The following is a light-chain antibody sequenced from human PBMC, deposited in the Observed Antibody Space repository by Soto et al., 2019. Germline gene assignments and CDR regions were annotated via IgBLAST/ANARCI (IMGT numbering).Light chain of an antibody. Sequence: IVLTQSPATLSLSSGERPTLSCRASRSFVNSYLPSYLHKPGQVPRLLIYAASSRATGIPDRCIGSGSRTDFTLTISRLEPDDSAVYYCHHYDSSPPYTFGQGTKVDIK. CDR3: HHYDSSPPYT. J-gene: IGKJ2*01. V-gene: IGKV3-20*01. CDR2: AAS. CDR1: RSFVNSY.